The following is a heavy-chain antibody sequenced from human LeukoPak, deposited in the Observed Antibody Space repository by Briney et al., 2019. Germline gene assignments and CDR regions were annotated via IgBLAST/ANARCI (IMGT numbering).Heavy chain of an antibody. J-gene: IGHJ4*02. D-gene: IGHD6-19*01. V-gene: IGHV3-48*01. Sequence: GGSLRLSCAASGFTFSSYSMNWVRQAPGKGLEWVSYISSSSSTIYYADSVKGRFTISRDNAKNSLYLQMNSLRAEDTAVYYCARAFGSGWCVATSDYWGQGTLVTVSS. CDR3: ARAFGSGWCVATSDY. CDR1: GFTFSSYS. CDR2: ISSSSSTI.